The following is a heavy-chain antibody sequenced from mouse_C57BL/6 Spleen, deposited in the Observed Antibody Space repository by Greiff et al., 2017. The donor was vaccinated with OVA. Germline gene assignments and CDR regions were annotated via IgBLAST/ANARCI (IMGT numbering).Heavy chain of an antibody. D-gene: IGHD4-1*01. V-gene: IGHV1-26*01. J-gene: IGHJ2*01. CDR3: ARRDWDYDD. CDR2: INPNNGGT. Sequence: EVQLQQSGPELVKPGASVKISCKASGYTFTDYYMNWVKQSHGKSLEWIGDINPNNGGTSYNQKFKGKATLTVDKSSSTAYMGLRSLTSEDSAVYYCARRDWDYDDWGKGTTLTVSS. CDR1: GYTFTDYY.